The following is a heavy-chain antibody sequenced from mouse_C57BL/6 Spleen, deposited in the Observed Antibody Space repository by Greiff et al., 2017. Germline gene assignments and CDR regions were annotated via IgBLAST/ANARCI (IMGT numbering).Heavy chain of an antibody. CDR2: IDPSDSYT. D-gene: IGHD1-1*01. Sequence: VQLQQPGAELVRPGTSVKLSCKASGYTFTSYWMHWVKQRPGQGLEWIGVIDPSDSYTNSNQKFKGKATLTVDPSSSTAYMQLSSLTSEDSAVYYCARLGYYGSSSHWYFDVWGTGTTVTVSS. CDR1: GYTFTSYW. CDR3: ARLGYYGSSSHWYFDV. V-gene: IGHV1-59*01. J-gene: IGHJ1*03.